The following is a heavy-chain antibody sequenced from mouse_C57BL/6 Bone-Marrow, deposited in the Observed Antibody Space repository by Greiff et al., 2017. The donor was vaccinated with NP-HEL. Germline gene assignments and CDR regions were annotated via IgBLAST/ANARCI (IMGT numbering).Heavy chain of an antibody. CDR1: GFTFSDYY. D-gene: IGHD1-1*01. J-gene: IGHJ1*03. Sequence: EVQVVESEGGLVQPGSSMKLSCTASGFTFSDYYMAWVRQVPEKGLEWVANINYDGSSTYYLDSLKSRFIISRDNAKNILYLQMSSLKSEDTATYYCARGTVVYWYFDVWGTGTTVTVSS. V-gene: IGHV5-16*01. CDR2: INYDGSST. CDR3: ARGTVVYWYFDV.